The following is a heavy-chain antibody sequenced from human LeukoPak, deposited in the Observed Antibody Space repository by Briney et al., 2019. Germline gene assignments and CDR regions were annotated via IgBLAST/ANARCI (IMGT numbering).Heavy chain of an antibody. J-gene: IGHJ4*02. Sequence: SQTLSLTCTVSGGSISSGSYYWSWIRHPAGKGLEWIGRIYTSGSTNYNPSLKSRVTISVDTSKNQFSLKLSSVTAADTAVYYCASTGLAAAGSDYWGQGTLVTVSS. V-gene: IGHV4-61*02. CDR3: ASTGLAAAGSDY. CDR2: IYTSGST. D-gene: IGHD6-13*01. CDR1: GGSISSGSYY.